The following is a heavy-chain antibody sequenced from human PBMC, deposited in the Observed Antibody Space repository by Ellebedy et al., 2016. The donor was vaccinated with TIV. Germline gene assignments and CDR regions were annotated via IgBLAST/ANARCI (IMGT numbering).Heavy chain of an antibody. CDR2: ISPNNGGI. J-gene: IGHJ4*02. Sequence: AASVKVSCTASGYSFTGYYMHWVRQAPGQGLEWMGWISPNNGGISYAQKFQGRVTMTRDTSISTAYMELSRLRSDDTAVYYCASEDSTNYGSGYDYWGQGTLVTVSS. CDR1: GYSFTGYY. V-gene: IGHV1-2*02. D-gene: IGHD3-10*01. CDR3: ASEDSTNYGSGYDY.